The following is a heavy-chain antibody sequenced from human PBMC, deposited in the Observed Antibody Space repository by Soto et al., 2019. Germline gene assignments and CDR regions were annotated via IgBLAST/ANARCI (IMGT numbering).Heavy chain of an antibody. V-gene: IGHV3-53*01. D-gene: IGHD2-15*01. Sequence: GGSLRLSCAASGFTVSSNYMSWVRQAPGKGLEWVSVIYSGGSTYYADSVKGRFTISRDNSKNTLYLQMNSLRAEDTAVYYCAREVVVAATDDAFDIWGQGTMVTVSS. CDR3: AREVVVAATDDAFDI. J-gene: IGHJ3*02. CDR1: GFTVSSNY. CDR2: IYSGGST.